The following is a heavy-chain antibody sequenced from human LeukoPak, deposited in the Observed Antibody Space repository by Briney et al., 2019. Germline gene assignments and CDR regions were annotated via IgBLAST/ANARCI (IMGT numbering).Heavy chain of an antibody. CDR2: IYYSGST. CDR1: GGSISSYY. V-gene: IGHV4-59*01. D-gene: IGHD6-19*01. J-gene: IGHJ6*03. CDR3: ARGGQWLVLERSHYYYMDV. Sequence: SETLSLTCTVSGGSISSYYWSWIRQPPGKGLEWIGYIYYSGSTNYNPSLKSRVTISVDTSKNQFSLKLSSVTAADTAVYYCARGGQWLVLERSHYYYMDVWGKGTTVTVSS.